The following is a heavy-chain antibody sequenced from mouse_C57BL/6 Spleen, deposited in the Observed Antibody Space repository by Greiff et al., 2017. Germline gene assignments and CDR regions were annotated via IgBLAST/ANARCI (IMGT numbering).Heavy chain of an antibody. CDR1: GYTFTSYW. J-gene: IGHJ4*01. D-gene: IGHD2-12*01. CDR2: IYPSDSET. CDR3: ARDNYGYAMDY. V-gene: IGHV1-61*01. Sequence: QVQLQQPGAELVRPGSSVKLSCKASGYTFTSYWMDWVKQRPGQGLEWIGNIYPSDSETHYNQKFKDKATLTVDKSSSTAYVQLSSLTSEDSAVYYCARDNYGYAMDYWGQGTSVTVSS.